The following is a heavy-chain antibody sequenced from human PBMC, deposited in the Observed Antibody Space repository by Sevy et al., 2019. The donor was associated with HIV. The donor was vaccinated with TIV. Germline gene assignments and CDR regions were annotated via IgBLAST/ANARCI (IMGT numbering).Heavy chain of an antibody. Sequence: GGSLRLSCVVSGFTLSNHGMSWVRQVPGMGLQWVSGSAKGGGASYYAESVRGRFTLSTDNSKNILSLQMNSLRAEDAAVYYCARLYDNTNYFFDHWGQGTLVTVSS. CDR2: SAKGGGAS. D-gene: IGHD3-22*01. CDR3: ARLYDNTNYFFDH. J-gene: IGHJ4*02. CDR1: GFTLSNHG. V-gene: IGHV3-23*01.